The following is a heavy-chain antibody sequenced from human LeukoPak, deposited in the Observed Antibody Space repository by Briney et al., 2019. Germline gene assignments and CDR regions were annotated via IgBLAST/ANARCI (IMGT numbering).Heavy chain of an antibody. CDR2: ISGSAHKI. V-gene: IGHV3-23*01. Sequence: GGSLRLSCVASGFTFSNYAMSWVRQAPEKGLDWVSVISGSAHKIRYADSVKGRFTISRDNSENTVYLQMNNLRAEDTALYYCAGRVTGYSSGYVYWGQGTLVTVSS. CDR1: GFTFSNYA. D-gene: IGHD5-18*01. J-gene: IGHJ4*02. CDR3: AGRVTGYSSGYVY.